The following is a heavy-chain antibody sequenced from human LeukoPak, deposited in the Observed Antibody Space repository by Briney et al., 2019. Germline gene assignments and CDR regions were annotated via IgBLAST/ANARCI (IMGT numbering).Heavy chain of an antibody. Sequence: SETLSLTCTVSGGSISSYYWSWIRQPAGKGLEWIGRIYTSGSTNYNPSLKSRVTMSVDTSKNQFSLKLSSVTAADTAVYYCASLHYDFWSGKFDAFDIWGQGTMVTVSS. CDR1: GGSISSYY. V-gene: IGHV4-4*07. J-gene: IGHJ3*02. D-gene: IGHD3-3*01. CDR2: IYTSGST. CDR3: ASLHYDFWSGKFDAFDI.